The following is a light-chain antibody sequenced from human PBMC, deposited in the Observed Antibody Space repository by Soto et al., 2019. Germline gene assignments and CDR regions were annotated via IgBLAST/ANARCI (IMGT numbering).Light chain of an antibody. V-gene: IGKV3-15*01. CDR3: QQYTDWPWT. J-gene: IGKJ1*01. CDR1: QSVGRN. Sequence: EIVMMQSPATLSVSPGERATLSCRASQSVGRNLAWYQQKPGQAPRLLIYAASGRASDLPARFSGSGSGTEFTLTISSLQSEDFAVYYCQQYTDWPWTLGQGTKVEIK. CDR2: AAS.